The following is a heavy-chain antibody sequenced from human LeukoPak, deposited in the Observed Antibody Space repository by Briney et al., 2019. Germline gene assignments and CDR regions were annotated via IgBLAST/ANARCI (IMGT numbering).Heavy chain of an antibody. V-gene: IGHV3-53*01. CDR2: IYSGGST. CDR3: ARVGATRTFYFDY. D-gene: IGHD1-26*01. CDR1: GFTFSSYA. Sequence: GGSLRLSCSASGFTFSSYAMHWVRQAPGKGLEWVSVIYSGGSTYYADSVKGRFTISRDNSKNTLHLQMNSLRAEDTAVYYCARVGATRTFYFDYWGQGTLVTVSS. J-gene: IGHJ4*02.